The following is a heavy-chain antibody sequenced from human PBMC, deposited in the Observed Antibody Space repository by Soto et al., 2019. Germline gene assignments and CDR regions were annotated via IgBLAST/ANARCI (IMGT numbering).Heavy chain of an antibody. Sequence: LRLSCAASGFTFSSYAMSWVRQAPGKGLEWVSAISGSGGSTYYADSVKGRFTISRDNSKNTLYLQMNSLRAEDTAVYYCAKDEGYCTNGVCYMAIDYWGQGTLVTVSS. V-gene: IGHV3-23*01. CDR1: GFTFSSYA. D-gene: IGHD2-8*01. J-gene: IGHJ4*02. CDR3: AKDEGYCTNGVCYMAIDY. CDR2: ISGSGGST.